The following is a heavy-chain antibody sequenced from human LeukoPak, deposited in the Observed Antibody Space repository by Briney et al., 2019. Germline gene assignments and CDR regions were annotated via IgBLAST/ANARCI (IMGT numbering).Heavy chain of an antibody. J-gene: IGHJ6*02. V-gene: IGHV3-7*03. CDR2: IKQDGSEK. Sequence: QPGGSLRLSCAASGFTFSSYWMSWVRQAPGKGLEWVANIKQDGSEKYYVDSVKGRFTISRDNAKNSLYLQMNSLRAEDTALYYCAKDMGGGTMPYDFWSGSPLLYYYYGMDVWGQGTTVTVSS. CDR1: GFTFSSYW. D-gene: IGHD3-3*01. CDR3: AKDMGGGTMPYDFWSGSPLLYYYYGMDV.